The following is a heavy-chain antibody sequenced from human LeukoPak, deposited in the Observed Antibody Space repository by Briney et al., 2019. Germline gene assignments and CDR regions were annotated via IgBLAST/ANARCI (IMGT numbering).Heavy chain of an antibody. Sequence: AGGSLRLSCAASGFTFSCYVMHWVRQAPGKGLEWVAIISYDGSNEYYADSVKGRFTISRDNSKNTLYLQMNSLRAEDTAVYYCARDYYDILTGYFRWYAFDTWGQGTMVTVSS. CDR3: ARDYYDILTGYFRWYAFDT. J-gene: IGHJ3*02. D-gene: IGHD3-9*01. CDR1: GFTFSCYV. CDR2: ISYDGSNE. V-gene: IGHV3-30*04.